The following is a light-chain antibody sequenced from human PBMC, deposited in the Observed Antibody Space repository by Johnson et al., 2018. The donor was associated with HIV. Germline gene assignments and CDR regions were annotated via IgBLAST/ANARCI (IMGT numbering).Light chain of an antibody. V-gene: IGLV1-51*02. CDR2: ENN. CDR1: SSNIGNNY. J-gene: IGLJ1*01. CDR3: GTWDSSLLAV. Sequence: QSVLTQPPSVSAAPGQKVTISCSGSSSNIGNNYVSWYQQLPGTAPKLLIYENNKRPSGIPDRFSGSKSGTSATLGITGLQTGDEADYHCGTWDSSLLAVFGTGTKVTVL.